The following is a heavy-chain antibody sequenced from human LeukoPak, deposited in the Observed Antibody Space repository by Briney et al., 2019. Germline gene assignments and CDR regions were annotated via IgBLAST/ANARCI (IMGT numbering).Heavy chain of an antibody. D-gene: IGHD1-26*01. CDR3: ARDFAWELLSFAFDI. V-gene: IGHV3-21*01. Sequence: PGGSLRLSCAASGFTFSSYSMNWVRQAPGKGLEWVSSISSSSSYIYYADSVKGRFTISRDNAKNSLYLQMNSLRAEDTTVYYCARDFAWELLSFAFDIWGQGTMVTVSS. J-gene: IGHJ3*02. CDR1: GFTFSSYS. CDR2: ISSSSSYI.